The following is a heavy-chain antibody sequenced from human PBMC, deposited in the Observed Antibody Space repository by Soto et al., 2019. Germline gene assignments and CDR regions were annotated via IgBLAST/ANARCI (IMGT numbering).Heavy chain of an antibody. J-gene: IGHJ6*02. D-gene: IGHD6-13*01. CDR3: ARDLRRRQQLVYYYGMDV. CDR2: IIPILGIA. CDR1: GGTFSSYT. V-gene: IGHV1-69*04. Sequence: SVKVSCKASGGTFSSYTISWVRQAPGQGLEWMGRIIPILGIANYAQKFQGRVTITADKSTSTAYMELSSVTAADTAVYYCARDLRRRQQLVYYYGMDVWGQGTTVTVSS.